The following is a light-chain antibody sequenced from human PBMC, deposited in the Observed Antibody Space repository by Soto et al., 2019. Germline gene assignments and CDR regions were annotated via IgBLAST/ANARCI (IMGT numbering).Light chain of an antibody. Sequence: QSALTQPRSVSGSPGQSVTISCTGTSGDVGGYLSLSWYQQYPGRAPKLMIYDVSRRPSGVPDRFSASKSGNTASLTISGLQAEDEGDYYCCSYAGSYTYVFGTGTKLTVL. J-gene: IGLJ1*01. CDR2: DVS. V-gene: IGLV2-11*01. CDR1: SGDVGGYLS. CDR3: CSYAGSYTYV.